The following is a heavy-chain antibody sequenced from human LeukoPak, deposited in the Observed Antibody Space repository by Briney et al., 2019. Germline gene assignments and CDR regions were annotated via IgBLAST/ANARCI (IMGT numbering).Heavy chain of an antibody. CDR2: IYYSGST. Sequence: SQTLSLTCTVSGGSISSGGYYWSWIRQHPGKGLEWIGYIYYSGSTYYNPSLKSRVTISVDTSKNQFSLKLSSVTAADTAVYYCARDPLSGYYPYYYYGMDVWGQGTTVTVSS. J-gene: IGHJ6*02. CDR3: ARDPLSGYYPYYYYGMDV. D-gene: IGHD3-3*01. V-gene: IGHV4-31*03. CDR1: GGSISSGGYY.